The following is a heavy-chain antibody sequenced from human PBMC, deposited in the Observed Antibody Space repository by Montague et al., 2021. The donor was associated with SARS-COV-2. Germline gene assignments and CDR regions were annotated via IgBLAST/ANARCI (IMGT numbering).Heavy chain of an antibody. Sequence: SETLSLTCAVYGGSFSGYYWSWIRQPPGKGLEWIGEINLSGSTNYNPSLKSRVTISVDTSKNQFSLKLSSVTAADTAVYYCTREGYQVLWSDYYNYGMDVWGQGTTVTVSS. CDR3: TREGYQVLWSDYYNYGMDV. CDR2: INLSGST. CDR1: GGSFSGYY. D-gene: IGHD2-2*01. J-gene: IGHJ6*02. V-gene: IGHV4-34*01.